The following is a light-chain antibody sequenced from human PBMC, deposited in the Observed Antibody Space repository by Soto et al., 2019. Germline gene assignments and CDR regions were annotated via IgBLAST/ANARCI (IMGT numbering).Light chain of an antibody. CDR1: SSDVGTYNR. Sequence: QSALTQPPSVSGSPGQSVTISCTGASSDVGTYNRVSWYQQPPGTAPKLMIYEVSNRPSGVPDRFSGSKSGNTASLTISGLQAEDEADYYCSSYASGSTVLFGGGTKVTVL. CDR3: SSYASGSTVL. J-gene: IGLJ3*02. CDR2: EVS. V-gene: IGLV2-18*02.